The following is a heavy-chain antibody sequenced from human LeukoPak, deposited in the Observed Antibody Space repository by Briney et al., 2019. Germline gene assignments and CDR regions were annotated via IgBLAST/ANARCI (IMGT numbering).Heavy chain of an antibody. V-gene: IGHV1-69*13. CDR1: XXTXXNXA. D-gene: IGHD3-22*01. Sequence: SVXXSXXASXXTXXNXAXNXXRXAPGQGLXWMGGIIPIFGTANYAQKFQGRVTITADESTSTAYMELSSLRSEDTAVYYCVLRDSSGYYSPLLDYWGQGTLVTVSS. CDR3: VLRDSSGYYSPLLDY. CDR2: IIPIFGTA. J-gene: IGHJ4*02.